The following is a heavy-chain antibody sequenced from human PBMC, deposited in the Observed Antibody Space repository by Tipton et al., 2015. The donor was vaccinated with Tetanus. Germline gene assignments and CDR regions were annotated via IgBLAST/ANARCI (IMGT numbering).Heavy chain of an antibody. CDR1: GGSFSGFY. V-gene: IGHV4-34*01. D-gene: IGHD3-3*01. CDR3: ARERIRLIGEVIFRSFDL. J-gene: IGHJ2*01. CDR2: INHRGGI. Sequence: TLSLTCGVSGGSFSGFYWSWIRQPPGKGLEWIGEINHRGGISYNPSLKSRVTISVDTSKNRVSLKLNSVTAADTAVYYCARERIRLIGEVIFRSFDLWGRGTLVTVSS.